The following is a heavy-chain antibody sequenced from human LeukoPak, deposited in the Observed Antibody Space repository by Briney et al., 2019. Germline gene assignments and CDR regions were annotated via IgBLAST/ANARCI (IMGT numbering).Heavy chain of an antibody. CDR2: ISYSGST. CDR1: GGSISSYY. V-gene: IGHV4-59*01. Sequence: SETLSLTCTVSGGSISSYYWSWVRQPPGEGLEWVGDISYSGSTNYNPSLKSRVSISVDTSTNQFSLKLRSVTAADTAVYYCARDPGGWPYYFDYWGQGTLVTVSS. J-gene: IGHJ4*02. CDR3: ARDPGGWPYYFDY. D-gene: IGHD1-26*01.